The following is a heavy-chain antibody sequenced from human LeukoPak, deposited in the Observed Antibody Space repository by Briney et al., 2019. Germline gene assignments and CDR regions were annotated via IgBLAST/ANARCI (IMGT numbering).Heavy chain of an antibody. V-gene: IGHV1-18*01. J-gene: IGHJ4*02. CDR3: ASEAATGYYFDY. CDR1: GYTFTSYG. CDR2: ISAYNGNT. Sequence: ASMKVSCKASGYTFTSYGISWVGPAPGQGLEWMGWISAYNGNTNYAQKLQGRVTMTTDTSTSTAYMELRSLRSDDTAVYYCASEAATGYYFDYWGQGTLVTVSS. D-gene: IGHD2-15*01.